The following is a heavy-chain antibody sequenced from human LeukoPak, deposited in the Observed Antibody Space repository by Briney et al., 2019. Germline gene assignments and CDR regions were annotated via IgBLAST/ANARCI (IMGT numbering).Heavy chain of an antibody. CDR2: TYPGDSDT. CDR3: ARHHDYGDYGCFDY. CDR1: GYSFTSYW. D-gene: IGHD4-17*01. V-gene: IGHV5-51*01. Sequence: GESLKISCKGSGYSFTSYWIGWVRQMPGKGLEWMGITYPGDSDTRYSPSFQGQVTISADKSIRTAYLQWSSLKASDTAIYYCARHHDYGDYGCFDYWGQGTLVTVSS. J-gene: IGHJ4*02.